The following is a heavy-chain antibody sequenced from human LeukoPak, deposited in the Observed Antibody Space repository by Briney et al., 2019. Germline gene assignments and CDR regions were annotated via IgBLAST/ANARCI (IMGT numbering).Heavy chain of an antibody. V-gene: IGHV3-48*01. Sequence: GGSLRLSCAASGFTFSGFSLNWVRQAPGKGLEWISNIRPSGSDMYYAASVKGRFTISRDSATNSLYLHMNNLRVDDSAVYFCVRDFNWAFDSWGQGTLVTVSS. D-gene: IGHD7-27*01. CDR1: GFTFSGFS. CDR3: VRDFNWAFDS. CDR2: IRPSGSDM. J-gene: IGHJ4*02.